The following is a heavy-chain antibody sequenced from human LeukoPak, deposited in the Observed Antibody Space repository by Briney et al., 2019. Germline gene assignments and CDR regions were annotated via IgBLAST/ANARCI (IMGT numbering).Heavy chain of an antibody. J-gene: IGHJ5*02. CDR1: GFIFSDHY. D-gene: IGHD1-26*01. Sequence: GGSLRLSCAASGFIFSDHYRDWVRQAPGKGLDWVGRTKRKGYTYSVDYAASVRGRLIISRDDSQNSLYLRLSGMRPEDTAVYYCARDSAFSGSYDHWGQGTLVTVSS. V-gene: IGHV3-72*01. CDR3: ARDSAFSGSYDH. CDR2: TKRKGYTYSV.